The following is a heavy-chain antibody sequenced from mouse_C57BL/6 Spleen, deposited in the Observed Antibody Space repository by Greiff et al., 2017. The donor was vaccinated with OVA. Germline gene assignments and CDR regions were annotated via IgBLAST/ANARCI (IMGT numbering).Heavy chain of an antibody. Sequence: EVQRQHSGPELVKPGASVKISCKASGYTFTDYYMNWVKQSHGKSLEWIGDINPNNGGTSYNQKFKGKATLTVDKSSSTAYMELRSLTSEDSAVYYCARKLGHVDYWGQGTTLTVSS. V-gene: IGHV1-26*01. D-gene: IGHD4-1*01. J-gene: IGHJ2*01. CDR1: GYTFTDYY. CDR2: INPNNGGT. CDR3: ARKLGHVDY.